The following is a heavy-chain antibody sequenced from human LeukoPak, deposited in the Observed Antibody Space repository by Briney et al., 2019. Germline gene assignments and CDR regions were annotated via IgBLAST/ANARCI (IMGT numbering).Heavy chain of an antibody. J-gene: IGHJ4*02. CDR2: IYYSGST. CDR3: ARGLRDGDYDQGALDY. D-gene: IGHD4-17*01. V-gene: IGHV4-59*01. Sequence: PSETLSLTCTVSGGSISSYYWSWIRQPPGKGLEWIGCIYYSGSTNYNPSLKSRVTISVDTSKNQFSLKLSSVTAADTAVYYCARGLRDGDYDQGALDYWGQGTLVTVSS. CDR1: GGSISSYY.